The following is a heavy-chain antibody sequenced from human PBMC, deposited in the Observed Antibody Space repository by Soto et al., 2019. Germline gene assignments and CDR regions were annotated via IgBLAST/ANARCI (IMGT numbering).Heavy chain of an antibody. Sequence: ASMKVSCKASGYTFTSYDINWVRQAPGQGLEWMGWINPNSGGTNYAQKFQGWVTMTRDTSISTAYMELSRLRSDDTAVYYCARSGELLRFYYYGMDVWGQGTTVTVSS. J-gene: IGHJ6*02. CDR3: ARSGELLRFYYYGMDV. D-gene: IGHD1-26*01. V-gene: IGHV1-2*04. CDR1: GYTFTSYD. CDR2: INPNSGGT.